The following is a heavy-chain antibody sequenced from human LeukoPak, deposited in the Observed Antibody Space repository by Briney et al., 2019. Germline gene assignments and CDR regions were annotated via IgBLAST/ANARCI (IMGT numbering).Heavy chain of an antibody. V-gene: IGHV1-18*01. CDR2: INTYNGNT. J-gene: IGHJ6*03. Sequence: ASVKVSCKAAGYTFTSYIISWVRQAPGQGLEWMGWINTYNGNTDYAQRVQGRVTMTTDTSTSTAYMELRSLRSDDTAVYYCARDRHIAAAVYYYYMDVWGKGTPVTVSS. CDR1: GYTFTSYI. D-gene: IGHD6-13*01. CDR3: ARDRHIAAAVYYYYMDV.